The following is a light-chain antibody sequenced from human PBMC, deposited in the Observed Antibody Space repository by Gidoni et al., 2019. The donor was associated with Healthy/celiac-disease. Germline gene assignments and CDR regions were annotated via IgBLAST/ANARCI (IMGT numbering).Light chain of an antibody. CDR3: QQYGSSPALT. J-gene: IGKJ4*01. CDR1: QSVSSSY. V-gene: IGKV3-20*01. Sequence: IVLTQSPGTLSLSPGERATLSCRASQSVSSSYVAWYQQKPGQAPRLLIYGASSRATGIPDRFNGSGSGTDFTLTISRLEPEDFAVYYCQQYGSSPALTFGGGTKVEIK. CDR2: GAS.